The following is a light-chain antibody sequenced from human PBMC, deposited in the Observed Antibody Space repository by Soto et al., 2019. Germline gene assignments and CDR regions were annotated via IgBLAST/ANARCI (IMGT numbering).Light chain of an antibody. CDR1: QSVSSN. V-gene: IGKV3-15*01. CDR2: GAS. J-gene: IGKJ4*01. CDR3: QQRSNWPL. Sequence: EIVMTQSPATLSVSPGERATLSCRASQSVSSNLAWYQQKPGQAPRLLIYGASTRATGIPARFSGSGSGTEFTLTISSLEPEDFAVYYCQQRSNWPLFGGGTKVDIK.